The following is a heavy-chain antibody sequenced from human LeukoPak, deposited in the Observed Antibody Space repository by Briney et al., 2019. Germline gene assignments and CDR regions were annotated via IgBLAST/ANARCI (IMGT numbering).Heavy chain of an antibody. J-gene: IGHJ5*02. D-gene: IGHD2-2*01. CDR1: GGTFSSYA. Sequence: GSSVKVSCKASGGTFSSYAISWVRQAPGQGLEWMGRIIPILGIANYAQKFQGRVTITADKSTSTAYMELSRLRSDDTAVYYCARDRLVVVPAATHNWFDPWGQGTLVTVSS. CDR3: ARDRLVVVPAATHNWFDP. CDR2: IIPILGIA. V-gene: IGHV1-69*04.